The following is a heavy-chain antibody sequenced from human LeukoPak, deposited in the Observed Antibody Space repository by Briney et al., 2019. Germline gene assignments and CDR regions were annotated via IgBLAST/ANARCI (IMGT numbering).Heavy chain of an antibody. V-gene: IGHV3-15*01. CDR2: IKSKTDGGTT. CDR3: TTAGPRITSFGVVTTPNDY. J-gene: IGHJ4*02. D-gene: IGHD3-3*01. Sequence: PGGSLRLSRAPSLFTLSNAWMSGVRQAPGKGLECVGRIKSKTDGGTTDYGAPVKGRFTISRDDSKNTLFLQMNSLKTEDTAVYYCTTAGPRITSFGVVTTPNDYWGQGTLVTVSS. CDR1: LFTLSNAW.